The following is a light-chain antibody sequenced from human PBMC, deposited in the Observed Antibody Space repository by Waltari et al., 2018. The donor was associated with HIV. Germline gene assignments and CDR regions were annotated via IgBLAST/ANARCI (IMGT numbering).Light chain of an antibody. Sequence: DIQMTQFPSSLSASVGERVTLNCQASPNITNNLNWFQQKSGQAPKLLILDASTLEKGASSRFSASASGTEFNFTIRDLQPDDVATYYCQQYDSVFLTFGGGT. CDR2: DAS. V-gene: IGKV1-33*01. CDR1: PNITNN. J-gene: IGKJ4*01. CDR3: QQYDSVFLT.